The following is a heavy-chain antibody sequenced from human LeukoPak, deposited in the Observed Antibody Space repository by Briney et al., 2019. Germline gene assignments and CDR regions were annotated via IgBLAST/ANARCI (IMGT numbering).Heavy chain of an antibody. CDR2: INHSGST. V-gene: IGHV4-34*01. CDR1: GGSFSGYY. D-gene: IGHD6-19*01. Sequence: SETLSLTCAVYGGSFSGYYWSWIRQPPGKRLEWIGEINHSGSTNYNPSLKSRVTISVDTSKNQFSLKLSSVTAADTAVYYCARARAVGYYYYYYMDVWGKGTTVTVSS. CDR3: ARARAVGYYYYYYMDV. J-gene: IGHJ6*03.